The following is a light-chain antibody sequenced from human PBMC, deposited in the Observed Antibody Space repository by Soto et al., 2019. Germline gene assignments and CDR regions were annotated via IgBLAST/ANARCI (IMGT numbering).Light chain of an antibody. J-gene: IGKJ4*01. CDR1: QSVSSY. Sequence: IVLTQSPATLSLSPGERATLSCRASQSVSSYLAWYQQKPGQAPRLLIYGASTRATGIPARFSGSGSGTEFTLTISSLQSEDFAVYYCQQYNNWPALTFGGGTKVDIK. V-gene: IGKV3-15*01. CDR3: QQYNNWPALT. CDR2: GAS.